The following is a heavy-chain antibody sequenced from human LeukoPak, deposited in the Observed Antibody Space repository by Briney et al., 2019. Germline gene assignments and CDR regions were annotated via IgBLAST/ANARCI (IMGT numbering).Heavy chain of an antibody. Sequence: PGGSLRLSCAASGFTVSSNYMSWVRQAPGKGLEWVSVIYSGGSTYYADSVKGRFTISRDNSKNTLYLQMNSPRAEDTAVYYCASVPPATRIPYWGQGTLVTVSS. V-gene: IGHV3-66*01. CDR3: ASVPPATRIPY. CDR2: IYSGGST. D-gene: IGHD6-25*01. CDR1: GFTVSSNY. J-gene: IGHJ4*02.